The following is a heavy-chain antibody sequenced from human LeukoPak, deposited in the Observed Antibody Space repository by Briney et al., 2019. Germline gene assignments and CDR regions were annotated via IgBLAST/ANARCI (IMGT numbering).Heavy chain of an antibody. CDR3: AKDHGSSSWYGLSDYYYYMDV. V-gene: IGHV3-23*01. CDR2: ISGSGGST. Sequence: PGGSLRLSCAASGFTFTDYYMSWIRQAPGKGLEWVSAISGSGGSTYYADSVKGRFTISRDNSKNTLYLQMNSLRAEDTAVYYCAKDHGSSSWYGLSDYYYYMDVWGKGTTVTVSS. J-gene: IGHJ6*03. CDR1: GFTFTDYY. D-gene: IGHD6-13*01.